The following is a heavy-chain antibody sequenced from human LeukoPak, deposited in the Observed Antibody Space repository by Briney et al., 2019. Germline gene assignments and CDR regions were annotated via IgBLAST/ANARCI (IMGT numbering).Heavy chain of an antibody. CDR2: ISSSSSYI. D-gene: IGHD3-10*01. J-gene: IGHJ3*02. V-gene: IGHV3-21*01. Sequence: PGGSLRLSCAASGFTFSSYWMSWVRQAPGKGLEWVSSISSSSSYIYYADSVKGRFTISRDNAKNSLYLQMNSLRAEDTAVYYCARPMVRGAGDAFDIWGQGTMVTVSS. CDR1: GFTFSSYW. CDR3: ARPMVRGAGDAFDI.